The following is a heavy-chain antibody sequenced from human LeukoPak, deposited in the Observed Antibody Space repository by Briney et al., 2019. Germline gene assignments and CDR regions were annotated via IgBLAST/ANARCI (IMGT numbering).Heavy chain of an antibody. Sequence: GGSLRLSCAASGFNFSCYGMNWVRQAPGKGLEWVSSISRGTTLLHYVDSVKGRFNISRDNAKKSHYLQMDSLRNEDTTVYYCARKVRYSGCYYLDVWGKGTTVSLSS. D-gene: IGHD6-19*01. CDR1: GFNFSCYG. V-gene: IGHV3-21*01. CDR2: ISRGTTLL. CDR3: ARKVRYSGCYYLDV. J-gene: IGHJ6*03.